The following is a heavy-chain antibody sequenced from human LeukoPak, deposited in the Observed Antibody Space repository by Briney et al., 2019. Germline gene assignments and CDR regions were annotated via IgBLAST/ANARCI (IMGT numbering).Heavy chain of an antibody. V-gene: IGHV4-34*01. D-gene: IGHD2-8*01. CDR3: ARSPEARLYPNWFDP. J-gene: IGHJ5*02. Sequence: ASETLSLTCAVYGGSFSGYYWSWIRQPPGKGLEWIGEINHSGSTNYNPSLKSRVTISVDTSKPQFSLTLSSVTGAVTAVYYCARSPEARLYPNWFDPWGEGALVTVSS. CDR2: INHSGST. CDR1: GGSFSGYY.